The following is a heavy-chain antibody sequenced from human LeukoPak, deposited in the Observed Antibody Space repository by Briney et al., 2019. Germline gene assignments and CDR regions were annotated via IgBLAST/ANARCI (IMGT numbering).Heavy chain of an antibody. V-gene: IGHV3-20*04. CDR2: INWNGGST. D-gene: IGHD3-3*01. Sequence: GGSLRLSCAASGFTFDDYAMNWVRQAPGKGLEWVSGINWNGGSTYYRDSVKGRFTISRDNAKNSLYLQMDSLRAEDTALYYCARVKGSGYRNSIDYWGQGTLVTVSS. J-gene: IGHJ4*02. CDR1: GFTFDDYA. CDR3: ARVKGSGYRNSIDY.